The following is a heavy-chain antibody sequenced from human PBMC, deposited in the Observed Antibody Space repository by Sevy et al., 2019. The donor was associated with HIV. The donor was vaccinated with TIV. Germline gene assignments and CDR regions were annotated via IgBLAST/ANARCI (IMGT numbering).Heavy chain of an antibody. J-gene: IGHJ4*02. Sequence: GGSLRLSCAASGFTFSSYGMHWVRQAPGKGLEWVAVIWYDGSNKYYADSVKGRFTISRDNSKNTLYLQMNSLRAEDTAVYYCASRSKESGPYSSSWYYFDYWGQGTLVTVSS. V-gene: IGHV3-33*01. CDR1: GFTFSSYG. CDR3: ASRSKESGPYSSSWYYFDY. CDR2: IWYDGSNK. D-gene: IGHD6-13*01.